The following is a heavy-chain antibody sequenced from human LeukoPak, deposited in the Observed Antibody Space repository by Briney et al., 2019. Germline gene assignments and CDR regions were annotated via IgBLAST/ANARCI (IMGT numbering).Heavy chain of an antibody. J-gene: IGHJ3*02. CDR3: AREVSAFDI. V-gene: IGHV4-59*01. CDR1: GGXISSYY. CDR2: IYYSGST. Sequence: SETLSLTCTVSGGXISSYYCSWIRQPPGKGLEWIGYIYYSGSTNYNPSLKSRVTISVDTSKNQFSLKLSSVTAADTAVYYCAREVSAFDIWGQGTMVTVSS.